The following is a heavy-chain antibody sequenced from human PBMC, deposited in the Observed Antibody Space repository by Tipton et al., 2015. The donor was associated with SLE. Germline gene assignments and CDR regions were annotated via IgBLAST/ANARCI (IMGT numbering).Heavy chain of an antibody. D-gene: IGHD2-2*01. J-gene: IGHJ4*02. CDR2: IYYTGNT. CDR1: GGSISSYY. V-gene: IGHV4-59*08. Sequence: TLSFTCTVSGGSISSYYWSWIRQPPGKGLEWIGHIYYTGNTNYNPSLESRVTISVDTSKNQFSLKLTSVTAADTAVYYCARGERSSMPDYWGQGTLVTVSS. CDR3: ARGERSSMPDY.